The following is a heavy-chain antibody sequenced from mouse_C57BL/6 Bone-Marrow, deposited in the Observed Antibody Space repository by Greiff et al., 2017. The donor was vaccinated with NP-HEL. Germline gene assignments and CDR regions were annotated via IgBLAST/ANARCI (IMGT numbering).Heavy chain of an antibody. CDR1: GYTFTSYW. CDR2: IDPNSGGT. V-gene: IGHV1-72*01. Sequence: QVHVKQPGADLVKPGASVKLSCKASGYTFTSYWIHWVKQRPGRGLEWIGRIDPNSGGTKFNEKFKTKATLTVDKPSSTAYMQLSSLTSEDSAVYYCARYYYGSRGWYFDVWGTGTTVTVSS. J-gene: IGHJ1*03. D-gene: IGHD1-1*01. CDR3: ARYYYGSRGWYFDV.